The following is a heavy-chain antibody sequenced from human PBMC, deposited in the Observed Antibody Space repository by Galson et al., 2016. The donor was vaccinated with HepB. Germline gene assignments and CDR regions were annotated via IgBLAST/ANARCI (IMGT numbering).Heavy chain of an antibody. Sequence: SLRLSCAASGFSFSTYAMHWVRQAPGKGLEWVTVISNDGSNQYYADSVKGRFTISRDNSKNTLYLYMNSLRAGDTAVYYCGKHGGFDYWGQGALVTVSS. CDR2: ISNDGSNQ. V-gene: IGHV3-30*18. CDR1: GFSFSTYA. D-gene: IGHD3-16*01. CDR3: GKHGGFDY. J-gene: IGHJ4*02.